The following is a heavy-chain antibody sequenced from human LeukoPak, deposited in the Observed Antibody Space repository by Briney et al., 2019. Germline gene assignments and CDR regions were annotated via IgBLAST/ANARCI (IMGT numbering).Heavy chain of an antibody. CDR2: INADGSTT. CDR3: IVVVEPPDSDGFDV. V-gene: IGHV3-74*01. CDR1: GFTFGNSW. J-gene: IGHJ3*01. D-gene: IGHD1-14*01. Sequence: GGSLRLSCAASGFTFGNSWVHWVRQAPGKGPVWVSLINADGSTTSYTDSVKGRFTISRDNARNTLSLEMNSLTIEDTAVYYCIVVVEPPDSDGFDVWGQGTMITVSS.